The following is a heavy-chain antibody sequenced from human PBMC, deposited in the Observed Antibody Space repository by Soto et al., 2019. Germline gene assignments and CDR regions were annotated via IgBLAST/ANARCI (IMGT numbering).Heavy chain of an antibody. CDR1: GGTFSSYA. J-gene: IGHJ4*02. Sequence: QVQLVQSGAEVKKPGSSVKVSCKASGGTFSSYAISWVRQAPGQGLEWMGGIIPIFGTANYAQKFQGRVTITADESTSTAYMELSSLGYDDTAVYLCASIGRMAALNFDYWGLGTLVTVSS. D-gene: IGHD6-19*01. V-gene: IGHV1-69*01. CDR3: ASIGRMAALNFDY. CDR2: IIPIFGTA.